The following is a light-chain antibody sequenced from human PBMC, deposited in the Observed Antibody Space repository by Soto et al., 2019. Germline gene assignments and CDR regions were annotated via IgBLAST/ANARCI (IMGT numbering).Light chain of an antibody. CDR2: DTS. Sequence: EIVLTQSPATLSSSPGERATLSCRASQTVSSKLAWYQHKPGQAPRLLIYDTSTRATGIPARFSGSGSGTEFTLTISSLQSEDFAVYYCQQYNNWPPWTFGQGTKVDIK. CDR1: QTVSSK. CDR3: QQYNNWPPWT. J-gene: IGKJ1*01. V-gene: IGKV3-15*01.